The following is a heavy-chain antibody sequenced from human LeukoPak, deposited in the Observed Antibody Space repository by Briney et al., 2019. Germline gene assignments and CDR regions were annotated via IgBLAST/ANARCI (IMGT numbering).Heavy chain of an antibody. V-gene: IGHV3-43*01. CDR2: FSWDGSST. CDR3: AKAGLSSGSGSYYNEWDYYYYMDV. Sequence: GSLRLSCAVSGFTFHDYNMHWVRLAPGKGLEWVSLFSWDGSSTFYADSVKGRFTISRDNSKNTLYLQMNSLRAEDTAVYYCAKAGLSSGSGSYYNEWDYYYYMDVWGKGTTVTVSS. J-gene: IGHJ6*03. CDR1: GFTFHDYN. D-gene: IGHD3-10*01.